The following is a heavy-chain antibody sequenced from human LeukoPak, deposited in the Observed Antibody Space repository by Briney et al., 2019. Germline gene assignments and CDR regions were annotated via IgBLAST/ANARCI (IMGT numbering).Heavy chain of an antibody. Sequence: SVKVSCKASGGTFSSYAISWVRQAPGQGLECMGGIIPIFGTANYAQKFQGRVTITADESTSTAYMELSSLRSEDTAVYYCARTIVLRYFDWLLLDYWGQGTLVTVSS. D-gene: IGHD3-9*01. V-gene: IGHV1-69*01. CDR2: IIPIFGTA. CDR3: ARTIVLRYFDWLLLDY. CDR1: GGTFSSYA. J-gene: IGHJ4*02.